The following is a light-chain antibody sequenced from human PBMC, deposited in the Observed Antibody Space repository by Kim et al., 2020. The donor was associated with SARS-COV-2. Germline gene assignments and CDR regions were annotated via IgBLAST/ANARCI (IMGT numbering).Light chain of an antibody. CDR2: GAS. CDR3: QQYNNWPPIT. Sequence: SPGERATLSCRAGQSVSSNLAWYQQKPGQAPRLLIYGASTRATGIPARFSGSGSGTEFTLTISSLQSEDFAVYYCQQYNNWPPITFGQGTRLEIK. V-gene: IGKV3-15*01. CDR1: QSVSSN. J-gene: IGKJ5*01.